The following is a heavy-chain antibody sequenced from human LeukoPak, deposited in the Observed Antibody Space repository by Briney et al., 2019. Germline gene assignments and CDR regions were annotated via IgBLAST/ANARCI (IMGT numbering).Heavy chain of an antibody. Sequence: SETLSLTCTVSGSSISSYYWNWIRQPPGKGLEWIGYIYYSGSTNYNPSLKSRVTISVDTSKNQFSLNLTSVTAADTAVYYCARFTPQGYGWGGYNRFDPWGQGTLVTVSS. CDR2: IYYSGST. CDR3: ARFTPQGYGWGGYNRFDP. V-gene: IGHV4-59*01. D-gene: IGHD3-16*01. CDR1: GSSISSYY. J-gene: IGHJ5*02.